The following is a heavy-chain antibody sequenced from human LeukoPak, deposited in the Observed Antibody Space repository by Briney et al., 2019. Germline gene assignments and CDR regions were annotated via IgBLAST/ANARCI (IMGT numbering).Heavy chain of an antibody. J-gene: IGHJ3*02. CDR3: SRDANYYDSSRHYFDAFDI. CDR2: IRGDGSVK. V-gene: IGHV3-7*01. CDR1: GFTFSKYW. D-gene: IGHD3-22*01. Sequence: GGSLRLSCAASGFTFSKYWMTWVRQAPGKGLEWVANIRGDGSVKYLLDSVKGRFTISRDNVKNSLSLEMNNLRAEDTAVYYCSRDANYYDSSRHYFDAFDIWGQGTMVTVSS.